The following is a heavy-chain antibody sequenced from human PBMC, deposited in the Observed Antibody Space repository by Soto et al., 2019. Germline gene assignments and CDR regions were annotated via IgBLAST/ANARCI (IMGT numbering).Heavy chain of an antibody. Sequence: EVQLLESGGGLVQPGGSLRLSCAASGFTFSSYAMSWVRQAPGKGLEWVSAISCSGGSTYYADSVKGRFTIPRDNSKNTLYLQMNSLRAEDTAVYYCAVLVDTGMRFDYWGQGTLVTVSS. CDR1: GFTFSSYA. CDR3: AVLVDTGMRFDY. J-gene: IGHJ4*02. CDR2: ISCSGGST. V-gene: IGHV3-23*01. D-gene: IGHD5-18*01.